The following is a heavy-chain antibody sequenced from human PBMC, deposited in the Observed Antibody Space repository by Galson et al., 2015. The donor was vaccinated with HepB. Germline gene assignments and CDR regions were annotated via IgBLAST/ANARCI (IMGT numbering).Heavy chain of an antibody. CDR3: ARDRFDDNSGYYYASPYFDY. CDR2: ISYDGNNK. D-gene: IGHD3-22*01. J-gene: IGHJ4*02. CDR1: GFTFSRYP. V-gene: IGHV3-30-3*01. Sequence: SLRLSCAASGFTFSRYPMHWVRQAPGKGLEWVAVISYDGNNKYYSDSVEGRFTISRENSKDTLYLQMNSLGVDDTAVYFCARDRFDDNSGYYYASPYFDYWGQGTLVSVSS.